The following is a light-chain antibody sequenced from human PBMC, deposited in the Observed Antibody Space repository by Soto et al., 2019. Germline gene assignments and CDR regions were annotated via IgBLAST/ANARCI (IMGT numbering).Light chain of an antibody. CDR3: QQYGSSPPSST. Sequence: DIVLPQSPATLSLSPGASATLSCRASQSVSSHLAWFQPRPGQAPRLLISDASTRATGIPATFSGSASTTDFTLTISNLETEELAVYYCQQYGSSPPSSTFSQGTRLEIK. J-gene: IGKJ5*01. CDR1: QSVSSH. V-gene: IGKV3-11*01. CDR2: DAS.